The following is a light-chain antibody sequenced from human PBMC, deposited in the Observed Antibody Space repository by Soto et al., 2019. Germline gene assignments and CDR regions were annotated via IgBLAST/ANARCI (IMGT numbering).Light chain of an antibody. Sequence: IGWTQSPATLSLSPGERATLSCRASQSVSSYLAWYQQKPGQAPRLLIYDASNRATGIPARFSGSGSGTDFTLTISSLEPEDFAVYYCQQRSNWPLTFGGGTKVDIK. CDR2: DAS. V-gene: IGKV3-11*01. J-gene: IGKJ4*01. CDR1: QSVSSY. CDR3: QQRSNWPLT.